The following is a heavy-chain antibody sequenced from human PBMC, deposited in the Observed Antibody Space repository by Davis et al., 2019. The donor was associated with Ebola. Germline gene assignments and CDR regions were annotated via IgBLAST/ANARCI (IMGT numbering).Heavy chain of an antibody. CDR1: GFTFSSYT. Sequence: GESLKISCAASGFTFSSYTLHWVRQAPGKGLEWVAVISYDGDNNYHADSVQGRFTISRDNSKNTLYLQMNSLRAEDTAIYYCAKGAYGDYIVKAFDIWGQGTQVTVSS. CDR2: ISYDGDNN. V-gene: IGHV3-30*04. CDR3: AKGAYGDYIVKAFDI. D-gene: IGHD4-17*01. J-gene: IGHJ4*02.